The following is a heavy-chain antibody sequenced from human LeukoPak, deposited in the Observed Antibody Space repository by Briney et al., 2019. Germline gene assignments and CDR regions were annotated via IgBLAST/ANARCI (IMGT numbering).Heavy chain of an antibody. CDR1: GGSFNYYY. V-gene: IGHV4-34*01. J-gene: IGHJ6*02. CDR3: ARCRGRVTTFKDYYFGLDV. CDR2: INHSGST. Sequence: SETLSLNCVVHGGSFNYYYLGWIRESPGKGLEWIGEINHSGSTNYNPSLKSRVTMSADTSNNQLSLNLSSVTAADTAVYYCARCRGRVTTFKDYYFGLDVWGQGTTVTVSS. D-gene: IGHD4-17*01.